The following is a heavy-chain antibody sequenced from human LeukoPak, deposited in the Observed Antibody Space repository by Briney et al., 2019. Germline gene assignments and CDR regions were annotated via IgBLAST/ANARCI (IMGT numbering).Heavy chain of an antibody. CDR2: IYFSGST. V-gene: IGHV4-59*01. CDR1: GGSISSYY. Sequence: SETLSLTCTVSGGSISSYYWSWIRQPPGKGLEWIGYIYFSGSTSYNPSIKSRVTISVDRSKNQFSLKLSSVAAADPAVYYCARSYDTNFDYWGQGTLVTVSS. D-gene: IGHD3-3*01. J-gene: IGHJ4*02. CDR3: ARSYDTNFDY.